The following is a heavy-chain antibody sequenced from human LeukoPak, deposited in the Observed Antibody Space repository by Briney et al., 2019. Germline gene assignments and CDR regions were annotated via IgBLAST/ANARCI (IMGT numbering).Heavy chain of an antibody. CDR2: INPGGGST. Sequence: ASVKVSCKASGYTFTGYYMHWVRQAPGQGLEWMGIINPGGGSTSYAQKFQGRVTMTRDTSTSTVYMELSSLRSEDTAVYYCARDLGGYYSGPVGEQGIYFDYWGQGTLVTVSS. D-gene: IGHD3-22*01. V-gene: IGHV1-46*01. CDR3: ARDLGGYYSGPVGEQGIYFDY. CDR1: GYTFTGYY. J-gene: IGHJ4*02.